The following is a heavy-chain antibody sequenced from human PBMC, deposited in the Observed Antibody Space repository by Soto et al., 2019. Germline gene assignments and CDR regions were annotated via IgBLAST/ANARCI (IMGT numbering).Heavy chain of an antibody. J-gene: IGHJ6*02. CDR2: ISGHNGQT. CDR3: ARDGGKELWIEGLNTVDV. CDR1: GYTFSNYG. D-gene: IGHD5-18*01. V-gene: IGHV1-18*01. Sequence: QVQLVQSGPEMKKPGASVKVSCKASGYTFSNYGISWVRQAPGQGLEWMGWISGHNGQTKSAQKFWGRVTISTDTATRTXXMALTRLKSDDTAMYYCARDGGKELWIEGLNTVDVWGQGATVTVSS.